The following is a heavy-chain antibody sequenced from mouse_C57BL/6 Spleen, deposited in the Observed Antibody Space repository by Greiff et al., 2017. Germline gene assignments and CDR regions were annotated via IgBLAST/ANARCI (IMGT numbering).Heavy chain of an antibody. V-gene: IGHV1-19*01. D-gene: IGHD2-1*01. CDR1: GYTFTDYY. Sequence: EVQLQQSGPVLVKPGASVKMSCKASGYTFTDYYMNWVKQSHGKSLEWIGVINPYNGGTSYNQKFKGKATLTVDKSSSTAYMELNSLTSEDSAVYYCAELWYSTGGAYWGQGTLVTVSA. J-gene: IGHJ3*01. CDR3: AELWYSTGGAY. CDR2: INPYNGGT.